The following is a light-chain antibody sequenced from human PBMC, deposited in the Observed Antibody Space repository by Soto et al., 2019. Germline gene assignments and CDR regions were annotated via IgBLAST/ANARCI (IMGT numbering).Light chain of an antibody. CDR3: SSYTSSSTPYV. Sequence: QSALTQPASVSGSPGQSITISCTGTSSDVGGYNYVSWYQQHPGKAPKLMIYEVSNRPSGVSNRFSGSKSGNTASLTISGXXXXXXXXXXCSSYTSSSTPYVFGTGTKLTVL. V-gene: IGLV2-14*01. CDR2: EVS. CDR1: SSDVGGYNY. J-gene: IGLJ1*01.